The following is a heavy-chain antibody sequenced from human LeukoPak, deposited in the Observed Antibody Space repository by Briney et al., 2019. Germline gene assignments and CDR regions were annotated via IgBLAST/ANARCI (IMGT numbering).Heavy chain of an antibody. J-gene: IGHJ4*02. Sequence: ASVKVSCKASGGTFSSYAISWVRQAPGQGLEWMGGIIPIFGTAKYAPKFQGRVTITTDESTSTAYMELSSLRSEDTAVYYCARMGGDYFDYWGQGTLVTVFS. CDR2: IIPIFGTA. CDR3: ARMGGDYFDY. D-gene: IGHD3-16*01. CDR1: GGTFSSYA. V-gene: IGHV1-69*05.